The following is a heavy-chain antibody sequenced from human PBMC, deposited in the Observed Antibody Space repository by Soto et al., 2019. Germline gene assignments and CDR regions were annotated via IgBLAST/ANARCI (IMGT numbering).Heavy chain of an antibody. D-gene: IGHD5-12*01. V-gene: IGHV3-30*03. CDR1: GFTFSSYG. Sequence: PGGSLRLSCAASGFTFSSYGMHWVRQAPGKGLEWVAAISYDGSNTYYADSVKGRFTISRGNSKNTLYLQMNSLRAEDTAVYYCRLGGYYRGAFDIWGQGTMVTVSS. J-gene: IGHJ3*02. CDR2: ISYDGSNT. CDR3: RLGGYYRGAFDI.